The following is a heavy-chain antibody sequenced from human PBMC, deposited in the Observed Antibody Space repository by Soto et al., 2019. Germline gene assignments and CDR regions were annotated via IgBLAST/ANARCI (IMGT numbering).Heavy chain of an antibody. CDR2: ISGSGGST. CDR1: GFTFSSYA. Sequence: GGSLRLSCAASGFTFSSYAMSWVRQAPGKGLEWVSAISGSGGSTYYADSVKGRFTISRDNSKNTLYLQMNSLRAEDTAVYYCAKDEGYSSIMRAAFDIWGQGTMVTVSS. CDR3: AKDEGYSSIMRAAFDI. J-gene: IGHJ3*02. D-gene: IGHD6-13*01. V-gene: IGHV3-23*01.